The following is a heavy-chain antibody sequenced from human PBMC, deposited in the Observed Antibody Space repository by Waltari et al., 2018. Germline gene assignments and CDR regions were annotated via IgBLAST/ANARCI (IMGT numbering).Heavy chain of an antibody. J-gene: IGHJ6*03. CDR1: GFTFSSYD. D-gene: IGHD6-6*01. CDR3: ARSAESPYSSSNDSPPVHMDV. CDR2: IGTAGDT. V-gene: IGHV3-13*01. Sequence: EVQLVESGGGLVQPGGSLRLSCAASGFTFSSYDMHWVRPAPGKGLGLVPAIGTAGDTYEPGCVKGRITIARENAKNSLYLQMNSLRTGDTAVYYCARSAESPYSSSNDSPPVHMDVWGKGTTVTVSS.